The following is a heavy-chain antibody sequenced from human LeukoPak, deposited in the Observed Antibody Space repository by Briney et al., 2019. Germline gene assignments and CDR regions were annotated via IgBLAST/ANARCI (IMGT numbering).Heavy chain of an antibody. CDR3: AKGSYYDSSGSFYFDY. J-gene: IGHJ4*02. D-gene: IGHD3-22*01. CDR2: LSGGAGRT. V-gene: IGHV3-23*01. Sequence: PGGSLRLSCAASGFTFNNYAMNWVRQAPGKGLEWVSALSGGAGRTYYADSVKGRFTISRDNSKNTLCLQMNSLSAEDTAVYYCAKGSYYDSSGSFYFDYWGQGTLVTVSS. CDR1: GFTFNNYA.